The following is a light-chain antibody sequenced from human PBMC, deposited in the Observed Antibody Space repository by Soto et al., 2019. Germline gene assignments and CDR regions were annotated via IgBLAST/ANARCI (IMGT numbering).Light chain of an antibody. CDR3: QAWDSSTGGV. J-gene: IGLJ2*01. CDR1: KLGDKY. V-gene: IGLV3-1*01. CDR2: QDS. Sequence: SYELTQPPSVSVSPGQTASITCSGDKLGDKYACWYQQKPGQSPVMVIYQDSKRPSGIPERFSGSNSVSTATLTISGTQAMDEADYYCQAWDSSTGGVFCGGTKLTVL.